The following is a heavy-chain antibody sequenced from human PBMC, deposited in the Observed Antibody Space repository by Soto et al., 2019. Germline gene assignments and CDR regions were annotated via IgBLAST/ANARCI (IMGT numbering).Heavy chain of an antibody. CDR2: IKSKTDGGTT. CDR1: GFTFSSYA. Sequence: GGSLRLSCAASGFTFSSYAMHWVRQAPGKGLEWVGRIKSKTDGGTTDYAAPVKGRFTISRDDSKNTLYLQMNSLKTEDTAVYYCTALTYYYDSSGYLYYYYYGMDVWGQGTTVTVSS. J-gene: IGHJ6*02. CDR3: TALTYYYDSSGYLYYYYYGMDV. V-gene: IGHV3-15*01. D-gene: IGHD3-22*01.